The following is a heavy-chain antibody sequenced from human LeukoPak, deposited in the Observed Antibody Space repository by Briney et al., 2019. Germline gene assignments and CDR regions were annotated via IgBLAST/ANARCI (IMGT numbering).Heavy chain of an antibody. CDR1: GYTFTGYY. D-gene: IGHD3-3*01. CDR3: ARDLGPGWSGYGYYYYYMDV. J-gene: IGHJ6*03. V-gene: IGHV1-2*02. CDR2: INPNSGGT. Sequence: ASVKVSCKSSGYTFTGYYMHWVRQAPGQGLEWMGWINPNSGGTNYAQKFQGRVTMTRDTSISTAYMELSRLRSDDTAVYYCARDLGPGWSGYGYYYYYMDVWGKGTTVTVSS.